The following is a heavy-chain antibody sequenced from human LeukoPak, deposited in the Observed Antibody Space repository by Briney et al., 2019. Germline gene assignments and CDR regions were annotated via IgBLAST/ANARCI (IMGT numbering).Heavy chain of an antibody. CDR1: GFTFSTYA. Sequence: GGSLRLSCAASGFTFSTYAMSWVRQAPGKGLGWVSYISSSGSTIYYADSVKGRFTISRDNAKNSLYLQMNSLRAEDTAVYYCARKNYYDSSALNWGQGTLVTVSS. D-gene: IGHD3-22*01. CDR3: ARKNYYDSSALN. CDR2: ISSSGSTI. J-gene: IGHJ4*02. V-gene: IGHV3-48*03.